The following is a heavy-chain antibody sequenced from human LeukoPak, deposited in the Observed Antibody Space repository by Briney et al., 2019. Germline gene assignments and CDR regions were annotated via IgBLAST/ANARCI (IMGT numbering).Heavy chain of an antibody. V-gene: IGHV3-21*01. CDR3: ATGEELQPFDY. CDR1: GFALSSYA. J-gene: IGHJ4*02. D-gene: IGHD1-26*01. Sequence: PGGSLRLSCAASGFALSSYAMNWVRQAPGKGLEWVSSISSGSSYIYYADSVKGRFTISRDNAKNSLYLQMNSLRAEDTAVYYCATGEELQPFDYWGQGTLVTVSS. CDR2: ISSGSSYI.